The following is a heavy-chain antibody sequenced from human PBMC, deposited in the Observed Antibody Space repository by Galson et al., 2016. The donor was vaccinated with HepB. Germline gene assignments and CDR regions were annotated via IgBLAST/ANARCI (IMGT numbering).Heavy chain of an antibody. J-gene: IGHJ4*02. Sequence: SETLSLTCTVSGGSISSYYWSWIRQSPGKGLEWIGYIYYSGGTNYNPSLKSRVTISIDASKKQFSLKLSSVSAADTAVYYCARVGGYSSPFDYWGQGTLVTVSS. CDR3: ARVGGYSSPFDY. CDR1: GGSISSYY. CDR2: IYYSGGT. V-gene: IGHV4-59*01. D-gene: IGHD5-12*01.